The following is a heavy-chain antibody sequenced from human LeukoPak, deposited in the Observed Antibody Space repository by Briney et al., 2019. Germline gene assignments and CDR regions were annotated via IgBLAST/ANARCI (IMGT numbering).Heavy chain of an antibody. CDR2: IYYSGST. D-gene: IGHD3-16*02. CDR3: ARAAITFGGVVAKGFDC. CDR1: GGSFSSYY. V-gene: IGHV4-59*01. Sequence: SETLSLTCTVSGGSFSSYYWSWIRQPPGKGLERIGDIYYSGSTDYNPSLKSRVTMSLDTSKNQFSLNLSSVTAADTAVYYCARAAITFGGVVAKGFDCWGQGTLVTVSS. J-gene: IGHJ4*02.